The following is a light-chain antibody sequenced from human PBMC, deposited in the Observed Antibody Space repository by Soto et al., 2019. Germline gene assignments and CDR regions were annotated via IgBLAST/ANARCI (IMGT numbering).Light chain of an antibody. CDR3: QQRSNLIT. CDR2: DAS. Sequence: EIVLTQSPDTLSVSPGERATLSCRASQSVSVYLDWYQQKSGQAPRLLIFDASKRATGIPDRFRGSGSGTDFTLTISSLEPEDFAVYYCQQRSNLITFGGGTKVDIK. J-gene: IGKJ4*01. CDR1: QSVSVY. V-gene: IGKV3-11*01.